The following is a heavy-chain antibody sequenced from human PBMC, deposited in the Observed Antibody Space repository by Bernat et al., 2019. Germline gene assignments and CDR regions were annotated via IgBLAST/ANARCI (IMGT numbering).Heavy chain of an antibody. D-gene: IGHD3-3*01. V-gene: IGHV3-74*01. CDR1: GFTFSSYW. Sequence: EVQLVESGGGLVQPGGSLRLSCAASGFTFSSYWMHWVRQAPGKGLVWVSRTNSDGSSTSYADSVKGRFTISRDNAKSTLYLQMNSLRAEDTAVYYCARAYAQTYYDFWSAWDGMDVWGRGTTVTVSS. CDR3: ARAYAQTYYDFWSAWDGMDV. J-gene: IGHJ6*02. CDR2: TNSDGSST.